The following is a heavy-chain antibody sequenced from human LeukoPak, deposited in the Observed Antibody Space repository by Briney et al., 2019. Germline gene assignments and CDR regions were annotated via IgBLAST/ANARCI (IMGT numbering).Heavy chain of an antibody. Sequence: GSLRLSCVASGFSFTISSMNWVRQPPGKGLEWIGEINHSGSTNYNPSLKSRVTISVDTSKNQFSLKLSSVTAADTAVYYCVGAIQLWLNFDYWGQGTLVTVSS. CDR2: INHSGST. CDR3: VGAIQLWLNFDY. V-gene: IGHV4-34*01. CDR1: GFSFTISS. J-gene: IGHJ4*02. D-gene: IGHD5-18*01.